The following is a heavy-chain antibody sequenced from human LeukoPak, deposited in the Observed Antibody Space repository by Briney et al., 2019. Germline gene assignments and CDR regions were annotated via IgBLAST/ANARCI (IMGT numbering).Heavy chain of an antibody. J-gene: IGHJ4*02. Sequence: GGSLRLSCAVSGFTFSSHSMTWVRQAPGKGLDWVSTISPSGGSTFYADSVKGRFAVSRDNSRNTLYLQMNTLRAEDTAVYYCARLAARGYYFDYWGQGTLVTVSS. D-gene: IGHD6-6*01. CDR3: ARLAARGYYFDY. CDR2: ISPSGGST. CDR1: GFTFSSHS. V-gene: IGHV3-23*01.